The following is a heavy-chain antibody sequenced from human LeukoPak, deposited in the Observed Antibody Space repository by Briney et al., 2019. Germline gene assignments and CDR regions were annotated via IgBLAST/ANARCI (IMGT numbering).Heavy chain of an antibody. CDR3: AKEGDYYGSGSYRDGFDI. CDR1: GFTFSNYY. CDR2: ISSSSTYI. D-gene: IGHD3-10*01. Sequence: GGSLRLSCAVSGFTFSNYYMIWVRQAPGKGLEWVSYISSSSTYIYYADSVKGRFTISRDSFKNTLYLQMNSLRPEDTAVYYCAKEGDYYGSGSYRDGFDIWGQGTRATVSS. J-gene: IGHJ3*02. V-gene: IGHV3-21*01.